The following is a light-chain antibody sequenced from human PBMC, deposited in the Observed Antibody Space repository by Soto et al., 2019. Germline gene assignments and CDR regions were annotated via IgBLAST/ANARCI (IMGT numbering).Light chain of an antibody. V-gene: IGKV1-39*01. CDR2: GAS. CDR1: QNINTD. Sequence: DIQMTQSPSSLSASVGDAVTVTCRASQNINTDLNWYHQRPGKAPQLLISGASTLRSGVPSRFSGSGSGTDFTLTIGSLQPEGFGTYYCQQSYSFLRTFGPGTKVEL. J-gene: IGKJ1*01. CDR3: QQSYSFLRT.